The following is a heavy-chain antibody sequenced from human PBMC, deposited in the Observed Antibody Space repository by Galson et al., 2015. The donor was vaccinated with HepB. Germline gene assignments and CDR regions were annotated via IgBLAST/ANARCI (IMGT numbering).Heavy chain of an antibody. V-gene: IGHV3-11*03. CDR3: ANASYCSGGSCYSFDY. CDR2: ISSSSSYT. CDR1: GFTFSDYY. D-gene: IGHD2-15*01. J-gene: IGHJ4*02. Sequence: SLRLSCAASGFTFSDYYMSWIRQAPGKGLEWVSYISSSSSYTNYADSVKGRFTISRDNAKNSLYLQMNSLRAEDTAVYYCANASYCSGGSCYSFDYWGQGTLVTVSS.